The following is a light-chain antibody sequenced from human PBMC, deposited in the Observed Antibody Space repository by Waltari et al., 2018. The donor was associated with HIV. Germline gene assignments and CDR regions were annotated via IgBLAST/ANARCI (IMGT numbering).Light chain of an antibody. V-gene: IGLV2-14*01. CDR1: NSDIGASDY. Sequence: QSALSQPASVSGSPGQSITISCNGTNSDIGASDYVSWYQIFPDRAPRLLMCDVKKRPSVVSSRFSGSKAANTASLTISGLQLEDEAHFYCASLSNNLNLVVFGGGTHLTVL. J-gene: IGLJ2*01. CDR3: ASLSNNLNLVV. CDR2: DVK.